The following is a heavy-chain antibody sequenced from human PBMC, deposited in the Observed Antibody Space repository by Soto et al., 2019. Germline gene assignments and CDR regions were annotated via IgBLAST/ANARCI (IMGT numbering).Heavy chain of an antibody. CDR2: MDQSGNT. CDR3: ARSFYYDNSGFPD. V-gene: IGHV4-34*01. Sequence: ETLSLTCVVSSGSVRGFCGRCIRQSPGKGLEWIGEMDQSGNTNYHPSLKSRVTISLDTSQNQFSLRLSSVTAADTAVYYCARSFYYDNSGFPDWGQGTLVTVSS. CDR1: SGSVRGFC. J-gene: IGHJ4*02. D-gene: IGHD3-22*01.